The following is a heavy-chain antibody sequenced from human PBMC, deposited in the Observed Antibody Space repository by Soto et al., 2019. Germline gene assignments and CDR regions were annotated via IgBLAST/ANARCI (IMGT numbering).Heavy chain of an antibody. V-gene: IGHV3-30*18. CDR1: GFSFNKFG. CDR3: VKERADFVTVPHATSGMDV. D-gene: IGHD2-15*01. J-gene: IGHJ6*02. CDR2: LSYDGNHA. Sequence: PGGSLRLSCTASGFSFNKFGMHWVRQTPGKGLEWVASLSYDGNHAFYAASVTGRLVISRDNSKNTLYLQVNTLTVDDTAVYYCVKERADFVTVPHATSGMDVWGPGTTVTVSS.